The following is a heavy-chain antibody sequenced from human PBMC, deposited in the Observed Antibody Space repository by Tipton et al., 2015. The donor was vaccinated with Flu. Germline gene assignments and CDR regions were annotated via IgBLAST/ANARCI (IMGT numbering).Heavy chain of an antibody. CDR3: ARDGPPYSPTSGWFDP. CDR2: VKQDGGEK. D-gene: IGHD1-26*01. J-gene: IGHJ5*02. V-gene: IGHV3-7*01. CDR1: GLTFKSYW. Sequence: SLRLSCEASGLTFKSYWMSWVRQTPGKGLEWVANVKQDGGEKHYVDSVKGRFTISRDNARNSLYLQMNSLRAEDTAVYFCARDGPPYSPTSGWFDPWGQGTLVTVSS.